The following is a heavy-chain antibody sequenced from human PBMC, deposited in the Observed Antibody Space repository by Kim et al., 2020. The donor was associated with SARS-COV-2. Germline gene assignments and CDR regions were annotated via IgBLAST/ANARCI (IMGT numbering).Heavy chain of an antibody. CDR1: GFTFSNPC. D-gene: IGHD6-13*01. CDR2: IRSKAGHRAT. J-gene: IGHJ4*02. CDR3: TTDSFGYSSSWYFDC. V-gene: IGHV3-15*01. Sequence: GGSLRHSCVTSGFTFSNPCIAWVRQAPGKGLEWVGRIRSKAGHRATDYAAPVRGRFFISRDDSKKTLYLQMLSLKPEDSAVYYCTTDSFGYSSSWYFDCWGQGTLVTVSS.